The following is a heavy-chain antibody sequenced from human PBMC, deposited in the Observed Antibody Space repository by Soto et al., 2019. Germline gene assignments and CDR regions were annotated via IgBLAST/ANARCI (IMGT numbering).Heavy chain of an antibody. CDR2: IIPMFGTA. CDR1: GDTFSSYA. CDR3: ARVGPAHYYDSSGYYSPLDY. Sequence: QVQLVQSGAEVKKPGSSVKVSCKASGDTFSSYAINWVRQAPGQGLEWMGGIIPMFGTANYAQKLKGRVTITAGKSTSTVYMALSSLRSEDTAVYYCARVGPAHYYDSSGYYSPLDYWGQGTLVTVSS. D-gene: IGHD3-22*01. V-gene: IGHV1-69*06. J-gene: IGHJ4*02.